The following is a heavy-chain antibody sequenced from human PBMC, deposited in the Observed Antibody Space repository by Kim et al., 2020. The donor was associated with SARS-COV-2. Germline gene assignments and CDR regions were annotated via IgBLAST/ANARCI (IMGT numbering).Heavy chain of an antibody. CDR1: GFAFNTFW. J-gene: IGHJ5*02. CDR3: ASSSDAPGNH. CDR2: IKEDGSAK. V-gene: IGHV3-7*01. Sequence: GGSLRLSFAASGFAFNTFWMSWVRQAPGKGLEWVANIKEDGSAKYYVDSVKGRFTISRDNAKNSVYLQMNSLRAEDTAVYYCASSSDAPGNHWGQGTLVTVST.